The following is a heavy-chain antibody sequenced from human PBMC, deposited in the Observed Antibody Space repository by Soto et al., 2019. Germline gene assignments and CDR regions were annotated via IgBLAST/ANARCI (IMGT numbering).Heavy chain of an antibody. CDR2: ISYDGSNK. CDR1: GFTFSSYA. J-gene: IGHJ6*02. Sequence: QTGGSLRLSCAASGFTFSSYAMHWVRQAPGKGLEWVAVISYDGSNKYYADSVKGRFTISRDNTKNTLYLQMNSLRAEDTAVYYCARDRLRVTNVEGGYYYYGMDVWGQGTTVTVSS. CDR3: ARDRLRVTNVEGGYYYYGMDV. D-gene: IGHD2-21*02. V-gene: IGHV3-30-3*01.